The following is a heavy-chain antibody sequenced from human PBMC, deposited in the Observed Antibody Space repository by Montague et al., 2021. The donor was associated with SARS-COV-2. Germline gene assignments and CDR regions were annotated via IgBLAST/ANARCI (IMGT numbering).Heavy chain of an antibody. J-gene: IGHJ4*02. D-gene: IGHD3-22*01. Sequence: SLILSCAASGFTFRSYGMSWVRQAPGKGLEWVSGITGSGGSTYYXDSVKGRFTISRDNSKNTLYLQMNSLRAEDTAVYYCAKGYYYDTSGYLHPFDYWGQGTLVTVSS. CDR3: AKGYYYDTSGYLHPFDY. V-gene: IGHV3-23*01. CDR2: ITGSGGST. CDR1: GFTFRSYG.